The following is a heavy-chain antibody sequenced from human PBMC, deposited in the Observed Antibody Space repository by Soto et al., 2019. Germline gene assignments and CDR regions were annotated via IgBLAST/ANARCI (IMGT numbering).Heavy chain of an antibody. Sequence: QVQLVESGGGVVQPGRSLRLSCAASGFTFSSYGMHWVRQAPGKGLEWVAVIWYDGSNKYYADSVKGRFTISRDNSKNTVYLQMNSLRAEDTAVYYCAREDGANYYGMDVWGQGTTVTVSS. CDR3: AREDGANYYGMDV. V-gene: IGHV3-33*01. CDR1: GFTFSSYG. CDR2: IWYDGSNK. D-gene: IGHD4-17*01. J-gene: IGHJ6*02.